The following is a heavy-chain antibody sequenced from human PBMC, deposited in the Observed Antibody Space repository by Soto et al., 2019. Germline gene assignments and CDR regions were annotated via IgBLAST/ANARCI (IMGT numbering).Heavy chain of an antibody. D-gene: IGHD6-13*01. Sequence: LSLTCTVSGGSISSDNYFWSWIRQHPGKGLEWIGYIDYIGRAYYNPSLKSRVTTSVDTSKNQFSLRLSSVTVADTATYYCAREGKSAAASDAFDIWGQGTVVTVSS. J-gene: IGHJ3*02. CDR3: AREGKSAAASDAFDI. CDR2: IDYIGRA. V-gene: IGHV4-31*03. CDR1: GGSISSDNYF.